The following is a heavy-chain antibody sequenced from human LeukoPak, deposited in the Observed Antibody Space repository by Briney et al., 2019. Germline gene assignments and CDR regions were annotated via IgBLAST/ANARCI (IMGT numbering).Heavy chain of an antibody. CDR1: GYTFTSYG. CDR3: ARDRAGYSYGPTWPIDY. V-gene: IGHV1-18*04. D-gene: IGHD5-18*01. Sequence: GASVKVSCKASGYTFTSYGISWVRQAPGQGLEWMGWISAYNGSTNYAQKLQGRVTMTTDTSTSTAYMELRSLRSDDTAVYYCARDRAGYSYGPTWPIDYWGQGTLVTVSS. J-gene: IGHJ4*02. CDR2: ISAYNGST.